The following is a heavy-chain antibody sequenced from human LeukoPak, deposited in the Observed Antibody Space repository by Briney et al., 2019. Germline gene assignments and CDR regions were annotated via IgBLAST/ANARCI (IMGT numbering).Heavy chain of an antibody. CDR2: MNPNSGNT. V-gene: IGHV1-8*01. D-gene: IGHD3-9*01. Sequence: ASVKVSCKASGYTFTSYDINWVRQATGQGLEWMGWMNPNSGNTGYAQKFQGRVTVTRNTSISTAYMELSSLRSEDTAVYYCARGYDILTGWGRLNWFDPWGQGTLVTVSS. CDR1: GYTFTSYD. CDR3: ARGYDILTGWGRLNWFDP. J-gene: IGHJ5*02.